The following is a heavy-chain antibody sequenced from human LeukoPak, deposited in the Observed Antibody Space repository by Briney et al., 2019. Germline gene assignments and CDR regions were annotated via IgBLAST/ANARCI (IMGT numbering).Heavy chain of an antibody. CDR2: IYYSGST. CDR3: ARLIGSGYYRRPYYYYMDV. Sequence: GSLRLSCAASGFTVSSNYMSWIRQPPGKGLEWIGSIYYSGSTYYNPSLKSRVTISVDTSKNQFSLKLSSVTAADTAVYYCARLIGSGYYRRPYYYYMDVWGKGTTVTVSS. V-gene: IGHV4-39*01. J-gene: IGHJ6*03. D-gene: IGHD3-22*01. CDR1: GFTVSSNY.